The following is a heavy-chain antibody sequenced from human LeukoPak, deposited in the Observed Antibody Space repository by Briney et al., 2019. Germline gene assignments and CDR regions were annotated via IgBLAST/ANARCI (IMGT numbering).Heavy chain of an antibody. Sequence: GGSLRLSCTGSGYSFNNYWIGWVRRRPGKGLEWMGIIYPGDSDTKYSPSFQGQVTISADKSINTAYLQWSSLKASDIAIYYCARRGTNEYFDLWGRGTLVTVSS. D-gene: IGHD1-1*01. CDR1: GYSFNNYW. CDR2: IYPGDSDT. V-gene: IGHV5-51*01. CDR3: ARRGTNEYFDL. J-gene: IGHJ2*01.